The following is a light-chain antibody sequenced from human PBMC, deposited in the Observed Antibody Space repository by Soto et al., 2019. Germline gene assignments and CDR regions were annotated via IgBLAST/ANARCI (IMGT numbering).Light chain of an antibody. CDR1: SSDVGGYNY. CDR2: DVS. CDR3: CSYAGNDIWV. J-gene: IGLJ3*02. V-gene: IGLV2-11*01. Sequence: QSALTQPRSVSGSPGQSVTISCTGTSSDVGGYNYVSWYQQHPGKAPKVMIYDVSKRPSGVPDRFSGSKSGNTASLTISGLQAEDEADYYCCSYAGNDIWVFGGGTKLTVL.